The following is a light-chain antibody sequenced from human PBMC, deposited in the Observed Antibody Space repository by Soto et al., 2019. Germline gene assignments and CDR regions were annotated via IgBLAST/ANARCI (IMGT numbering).Light chain of an antibody. CDR2: GAS. CDR3: QQYNNWPLT. J-gene: IGKJ4*01. CDR1: QSVSSN. V-gene: IGKV3-15*01. Sequence: EIVMTQSPATLSVSPGERATLSCRASQSVSSNLAWYQQKPGQAPRLLIYGASTRATGIPARVSGSGSGTEFTLTISSLQSEEFAVYYCQQYNNWPLTFGGGTKVEIK.